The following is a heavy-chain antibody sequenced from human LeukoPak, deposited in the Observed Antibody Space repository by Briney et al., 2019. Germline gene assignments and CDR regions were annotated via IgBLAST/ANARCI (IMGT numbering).Heavy chain of an antibody. CDR3: ARLVPIVVVPAADNWFDP. V-gene: IGHV5-51*01. J-gene: IGHJ5*02. CDR1: GYSFTSYW. CDR2: IYPGDSDT. Sequence: GGSLRLSCKGSGYSFTSYWIGWVRQMPGKGLEWMGTIYPGDSDTRYSPSFQGQVTISADKSISTAYLQWSSLKASDTAMYYCARLVPIVVVPAADNWFDPWGQGTLVTVSS. D-gene: IGHD2-2*01.